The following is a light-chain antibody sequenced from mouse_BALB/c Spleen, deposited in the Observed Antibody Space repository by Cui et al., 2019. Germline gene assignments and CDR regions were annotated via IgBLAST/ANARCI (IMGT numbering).Light chain of an antibody. CDR3: QQFCGTPPT. J-gene: IGKJ1*01. Sequence: QMTQSPASLSVSVGDTVTITCRASENIYSNLAWYQQKQGTSPQSLIYAATNLADGVPSRFSGSGSGTQYSLKINSLQSEDFGSYYCQQFCGTPPTFGGGTKLEIK. V-gene: IGKV12-46*01. CDR1: ENIYSN. CDR2: AAT.